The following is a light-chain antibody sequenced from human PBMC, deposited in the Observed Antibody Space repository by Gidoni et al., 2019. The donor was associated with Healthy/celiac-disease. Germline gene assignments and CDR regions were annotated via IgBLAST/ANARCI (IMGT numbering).Light chain of an antibody. V-gene: IGKV3-15*01. CDR2: GAS. J-gene: IGKJ4*01. Sequence: EIVMTQSPATLSVSPGERATLSCRASQSVSSNLAWYQQEPGQAPRLLIYGASTRATGIPARFSCSGSGTGFTLTINSLQSEDFAVYYCQQYNNWPLTFGGGTKVEIK. CDR3: QQYNNWPLT. CDR1: QSVSSN.